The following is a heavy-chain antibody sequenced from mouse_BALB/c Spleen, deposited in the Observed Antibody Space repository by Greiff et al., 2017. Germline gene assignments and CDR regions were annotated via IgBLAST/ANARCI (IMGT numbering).Heavy chain of an antibody. CDR1: GFNIKDYY. CDR3: ASYYGSSYDYFDY. V-gene: IGHV14-1*02. J-gene: IGHJ2*01. Sequence: VQLKQSGAELVRPGALVKLSCKASGFNIKDYYMHWVKQRPEQGLEWIGWIDPENGNTIYDPKFQGKASITADTSSNTAYLQLSSLISEDTAVYYCASYYGSSYDYFDYWGQGTTLTVSS. CDR2: IDPENGNT. D-gene: IGHD1-1*01.